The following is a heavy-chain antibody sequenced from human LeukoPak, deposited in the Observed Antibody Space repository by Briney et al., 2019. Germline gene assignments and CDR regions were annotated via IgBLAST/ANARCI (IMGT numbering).Heavy chain of an antibody. Sequence: GGSLRLSCAASGFTFSSYGMHWVRQAPGKGLEWVAFIRYDGSNKYYADSVKGRFTISRDNSKNTLYLQMNSLRAKDTAVYYCAKDLSQGYSYSPNWFDPWGQGTLVTVSS. CDR1: GFTFSSYG. V-gene: IGHV3-30*02. D-gene: IGHD5-18*01. J-gene: IGHJ5*02. CDR3: AKDLSQGYSYSPNWFDP. CDR2: IRYDGSNK.